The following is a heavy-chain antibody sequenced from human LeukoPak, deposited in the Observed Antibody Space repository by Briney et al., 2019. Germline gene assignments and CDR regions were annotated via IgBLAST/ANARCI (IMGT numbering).Heavy chain of an antibody. CDR1: GFTFDDYA. J-gene: IGHJ5*02. CDR2: ISWNSGSI. CDR3: AKAAGVDWFDP. V-gene: IGHV3-9*01. D-gene: IGHD7-27*01. Sequence: SLRLSCAASGFTFDDYAMHWVRQAPGKGLEWVSGISWNSGSIGYADSVKGRFTISRDNSKNTLYLQMNSLRAEDTAVYYCAKAAGVDWFDPWGQGTLVTVSS.